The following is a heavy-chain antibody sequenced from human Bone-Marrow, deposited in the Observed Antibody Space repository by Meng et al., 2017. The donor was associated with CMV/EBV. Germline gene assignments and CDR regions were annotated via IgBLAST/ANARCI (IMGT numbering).Heavy chain of an antibody. CDR1: GFTFSSYG. V-gene: IGHV3-33*06. CDR2: IWNDGNNK. D-gene: IGHD2-15*01. CDR3: AKDQVAGYYSGMDV. Sequence: GGSLRLSCAASGFTFSSYGMHWVRQAPGKGLEWVAVIWNDGNNKYHADSVTGRFTISRDNSKNTLYLQMNSLRAEDTAVYYCAKDQVAGYYSGMDVWGQGTKVTVSS. J-gene: IGHJ6*02.